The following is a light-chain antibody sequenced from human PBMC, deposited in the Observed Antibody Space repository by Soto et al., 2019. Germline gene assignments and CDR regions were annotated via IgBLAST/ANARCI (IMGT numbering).Light chain of an antibody. CDR2: DAS. CDR3: QQRSNWHFT. Sequence: EIVLTQSPGTLSLSPGERATLSCRASQSVNSYLAWYQQKPGQAPRLLIYDASDRATGIPARFSGSGSGTDFTLTISSLEPEDVAVYYCQQRSNWHFTFGPGTEVDIK. V-gene: IGKV3-11*01. CDR1: QSVNSY. J-gene: IGKJ3*01.